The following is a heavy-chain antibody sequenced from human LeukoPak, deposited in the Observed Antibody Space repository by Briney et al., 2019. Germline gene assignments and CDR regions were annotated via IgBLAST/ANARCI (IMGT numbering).Heavy chain of an antibody. J-gene: IGHJ4*02. V-gene: IGHV4-39*01. D-gene: IGHD6-6*01. CDR3: ARLTYTSSSVY. CDR2: IYYSGST. Sequence: SETLSLTCTVSGGSISSSSYYWGWIRQPPGKGLEWIGSIYYSGSTYYNPSLKSRVTISVDTSKNQFSLKLSSVTAADTAVYYCARLTYTSSSVYWGQGTLVTVSS. CDR1: GGSISSSSYY.